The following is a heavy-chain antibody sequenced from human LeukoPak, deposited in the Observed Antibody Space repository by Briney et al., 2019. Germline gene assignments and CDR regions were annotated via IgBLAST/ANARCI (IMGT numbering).Heavy chain of an antibody. J-gene: IGHJ4*02. Sequence: PGGSLRLSCAASGFTFSSYGMHWVRQAPGKGLEWVAVISYDGSNKCYADSVKGRFTISRDNSKNTLYLQMNSLRAEDTAVYYCAKVGYSSSWTIDYWGQGTLVTVSP. CDR2: ISYDGSNK. V-gene: IGHV3-30*18. D-gene: IGHD6-13*01. CDR1: GFTFSSYG. CDR3: AKVGYSSSWTIDY.